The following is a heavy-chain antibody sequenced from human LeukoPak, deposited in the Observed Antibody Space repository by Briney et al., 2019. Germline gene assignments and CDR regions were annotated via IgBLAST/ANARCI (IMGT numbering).Heavy chain of an antibody. D-gene: IGHD2-2*01. Sequence: GRSLRLSCAASGFTFSSYGMHWVRQAPGKGLGWVAVIWYDGSNKYYADSVKGRFTISRDNSKNTLYLQMNSLRAEDTAVYYCARGGYCSSTSCAPYYYYGMDVWGQGTTVTVSS. V-gene: IGHV3-33*01. CDR1: GFTFSSYG. CDR3: ARGGYCSSTSCAPYYYYGMDV. CDR2: IWYDGSNK. J-gene: IGHJ6*02.